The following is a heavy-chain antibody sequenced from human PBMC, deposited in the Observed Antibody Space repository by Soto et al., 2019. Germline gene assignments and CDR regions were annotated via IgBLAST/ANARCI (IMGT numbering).Heavy chain of an antibody. CDR2: ISWNSGSI. CDR1: GFTFDDYA. J-gene: IGHJ4*02. CDR3: AKDSEPTTYYFDY. V-gene: IGHV3-9*01. D-gene: IGHD1-1*01. Sequence: EVQLVESGGGLVQPGRSLRLSCAASGFTFDDYAMHWVRQAPGKGLEWVSGISWNSGSIGYADSVKGRFTISRDNAKNSLYLQMNSLRAEDTALYYCAKDSEPTTYYFDYWGQGTLVTVSS.